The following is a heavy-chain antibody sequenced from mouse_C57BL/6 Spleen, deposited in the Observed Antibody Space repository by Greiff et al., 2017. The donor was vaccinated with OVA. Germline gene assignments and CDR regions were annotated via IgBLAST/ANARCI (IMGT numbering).Heavy chain of an antibody. J-gene: IGHJ4*01. CDR1: GFTFSDYY. V-gene: IGHV5-16*01. D-gene: IGHD3-3*01. CDR2: INYDGSST. Sequence: EVMLVESEGGLVQPGSSMKLSCTASGFTFSDYYMAWVRQVPEKGLEWVANINYDGSSTYYLDSLKSRFIISRDNAKNILYLQMSSLKSEDTATYYCARDRDGGAMDYWGQGTSVTVSS. CDR3: ARDRDGGAMDY.